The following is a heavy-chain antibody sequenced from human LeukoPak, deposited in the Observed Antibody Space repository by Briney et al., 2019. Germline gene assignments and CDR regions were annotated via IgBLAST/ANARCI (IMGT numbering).Heavy chain of an antibody. CDR3: ARESLDIAARPAYYFDY. V-gene: IGHV4-59*01. J-gene: IGHJ4*02. Sequence: SETLSLTCTVSGGSISSYYWSWIRQPPGKGLEWIGYIYYSGSTNYNPSLKSRVTISVDTSKNQFSLKLSSVTAADTAVYYCARESLDIAARPAYYFDYWGQGTLVTVSS. D-gene: IGHD6-6*01. CDR2: IYYSGST. CDR1: GGSISSYY.